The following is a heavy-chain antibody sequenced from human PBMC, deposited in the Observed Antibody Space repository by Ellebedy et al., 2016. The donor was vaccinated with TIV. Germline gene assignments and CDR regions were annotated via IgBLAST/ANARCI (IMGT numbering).Heavy chain of an antibody. J-gene: IGHJ4*02. Sequence: GSLRLSXAVYGGSFSGYYWSWIRQPPGKGLEWIGEINHSGSTNYNPSLKSRVTISVDTSKNQFSLKLSSVTAADTAVYYCARGGVRTVTTKKYYFDYWGQGTLVTVSS. CDR3: ARGGVRTVTTKKYYFDY. V-gene: IGHV4-34*01. CDR2: INHSGST. CDR1: GGSFSGYY. D-gene: IGHD4-17*01.